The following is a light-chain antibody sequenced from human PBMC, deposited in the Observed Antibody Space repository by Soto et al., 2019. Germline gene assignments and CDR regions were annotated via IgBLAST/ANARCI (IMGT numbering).Light chain of an antibody. J-gene: IGKJ5*01. Sequence: ENVLTQSPGTLSLSPGERATLSCRASQSVTTYLAWYQQKPGQAPRLLIYDATNRATGIPARFSGSGSGTDFTLTISSLQPEDFAVYYCQQRSNWPPRITFGQGTRLEIK. CDR3: QQRSNWPPRIT. V-gene: IGKV3-11*01. CDR1: QSVTTY. CDR2: DAT.